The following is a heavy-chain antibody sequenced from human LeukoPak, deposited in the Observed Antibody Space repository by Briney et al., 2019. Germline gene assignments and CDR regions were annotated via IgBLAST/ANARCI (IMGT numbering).Heavy chain of an antibody. D-gene: IGHD6-25*01. J-gene: IGHJ6*02. Sequence: GGSLRLSCAASGFTFSSYSMNWVRQAPGKGLEWVSSISSSSSYIYYADSVKGRFTISRDNAKNSLYLQMNSLRAEDTAVYYCARGARLGGLYDGMDVWGQGTTVTVSS. CDR1: GFTFSSYS. CDR3: ARGARLGGLYDGMDV. V-gene: IGHV3-21*01. CDR2: ISSSSSYI.